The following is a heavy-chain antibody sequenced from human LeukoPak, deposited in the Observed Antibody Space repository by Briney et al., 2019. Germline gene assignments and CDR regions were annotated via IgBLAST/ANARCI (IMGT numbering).Heavy chain of an antibody. CDR3: ARGRLGATIGIEFDY. D-gene: IGHD1-26*01. CDR1: GYTFTGYY. CDR2: INPNSGGT. V-gene: IGHV1-2*02. J-gene: IGHJ4*02. Sequence: ASVKVSCKASGYTFTGYYMHWVRQAPGQGLEWMGWINPNSGGTNYAQKFQGRVTMTRDTSISTAYMELSRLRSDDTAVYYCARGRLGATIGIEFDYWGQGTLVTVSS.